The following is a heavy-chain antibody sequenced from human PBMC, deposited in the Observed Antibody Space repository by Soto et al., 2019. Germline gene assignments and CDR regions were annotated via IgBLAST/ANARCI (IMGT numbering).Heavy chain of an antibody. Sequence: GGSLRLSCAASGFTVSSNYMSWVRQAPGKGLEWVSVIYSGGTTYYADSVKGRFTISRDNSKNTLYLQMNSLRAEDTAVYYCARNQRDSSTVIFEYWGEGTLVTVSS. V-gene: IGHV3-53*01. CDR1: GFTVSSNY. CDR3: ARNQRDSSTVIFEY. D-gene: IGHD4-17*01. J-gene: IGHJ4*02. CDR2: IYSGGTT.